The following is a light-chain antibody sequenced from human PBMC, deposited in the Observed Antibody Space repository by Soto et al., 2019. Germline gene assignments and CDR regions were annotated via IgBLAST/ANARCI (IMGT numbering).Light chain of an antibody. V-gene: IGKV1-6*01. Sequence: AIQLTQSPSSLSASVGDRVTITCRASHDIRHDLGWYQQKAGKAPKLMISTASVLQEGVPSRFSGSGSGTDFTLTISSLQPEDFATYVCQQDSGFPPTFGQGTTMEIK. CDR2: TAS. CDR3: QQDSGFPPT. J-gene: IGKJ1*01. CDR1: HDIRHD.